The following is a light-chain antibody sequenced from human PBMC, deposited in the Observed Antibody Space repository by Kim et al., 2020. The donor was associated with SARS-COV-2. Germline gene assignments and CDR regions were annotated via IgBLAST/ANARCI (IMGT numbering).Light chain of an antibody. Sequence: GQRVTISCSGSRPNIGSNAVNWYQQLPGTAPKPLIYSNNQRPSGVPDRFSGSKSGTSASLAISGLQSEDEADYYCAAWDDSLNGVVFGGGTQLTVL. J-gene: IGLJ2*01. V-gene: IGLV1-44*01. CDR2: SNN. CDR3: AAWDDSLNGVV. CDR1: RPNIGSNA.